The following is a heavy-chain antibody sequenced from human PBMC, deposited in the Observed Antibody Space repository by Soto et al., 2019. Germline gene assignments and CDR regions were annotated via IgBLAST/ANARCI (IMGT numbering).Heavy chain of an antibody. D-gene: IGHD1-26*01. CDR3: TRAHILCRGSYSTYDYCPLDV. Sequence: EVHLSESGGGLIQPGGSLRLSCAASGFMFNTYALSWVRQAPGRGPEWVSDISGSDGSTSYADSVKGRFTISRDNSRNTLYLQMNSLRPEDTAVYYCTRAHILCRGSYSTYDYCPLDVWGQGTTVTVSS. CDR2: ISGSDGST. V-gene: IGHV3-23*01. CDR1: GFMFNTYA. J-gene: IGHJ6*02.